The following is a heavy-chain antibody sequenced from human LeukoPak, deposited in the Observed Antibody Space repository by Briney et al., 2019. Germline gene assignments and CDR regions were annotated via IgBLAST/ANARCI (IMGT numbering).Heavy chain of an antibody. V-gene: IGHV3-74*01. Sequence: GGSLRLSCAASGFTFYSYWMHWVRQAPGKGLVWVSRINSDGSSTSYADSVKGRFTISRDNAKNTLYLQMNSLRAEDTAVYYCASSYSGSYDPFDYWGQGTLVTVSS. CDR3: ASSYSGSYDPFDY. CDR2: INSDGSST. CDR1: GFTFYSYW. D-gene: IGHD1-26*01. J-gene: IGHJ4*02.